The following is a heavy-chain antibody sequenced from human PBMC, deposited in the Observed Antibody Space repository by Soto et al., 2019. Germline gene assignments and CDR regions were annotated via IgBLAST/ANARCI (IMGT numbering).Heavy chain of an antibody. V-gene: IGHV6-1*01. CDR3: ARSGNEGAVDC. CDR2: TYYRSKWYN. CDR1: GDSVSSKSAA. Sequence: SQTLSLTCAISGDSVSSKSAAWNWIRRSPSRGLEWLGRTYYRSKWYNEYAVSVKSRITINPDTSKNQFSLQLNSVTPDDTAVYYCARSGNEGAVDCRGQGTLGTVFS. D-gene: IGHD1-26*01. J-gene: IGHJ4*02.